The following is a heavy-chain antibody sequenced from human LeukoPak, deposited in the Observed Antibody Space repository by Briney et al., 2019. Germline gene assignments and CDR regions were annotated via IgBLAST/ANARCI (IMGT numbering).Heavy chain of an antibody. CDR2: IYYSGST. CDR3: ARQGSGSSPPCFDY. Sequence: PSETLSLTCTVSGGSISSSSYYWGWIRQPPGKGLEWIGSIYYSGSTYYNPSLKSRVTISVDTSKNQFSLKLSSVTAADTAVYYCARQGSGSSPPCFDYWGQGTLVTVSS. CDR1: GGSISSSSYY. J-gene: IGHJ4*02. D-gene: IGHD6-13*01. V-gene: IGHV4-39*01.